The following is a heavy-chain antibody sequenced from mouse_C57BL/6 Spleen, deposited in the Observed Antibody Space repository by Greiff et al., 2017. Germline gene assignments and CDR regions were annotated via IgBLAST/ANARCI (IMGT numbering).Heavy chain of an antibody. D-gene: IGHD2-1*01. CDR2: IYPGDGDT. CDR3: AKGDYGNSYYAMDY. V-gene: IGHV1-82*01. Sequence: QVQLQQSGPELVKPGASVKISCKASGYAFSSSWMNWVKQRPGKGLEWIGRIYPGDGDTNYNGKFKGKATLTADKSSSTAYMQLSSLTSEDSAVYFCAKGDYGNSYYAMDYRGQGTSVTVSA. CDR1: GYAFSSSW. J-gene: IGHJ4*01.